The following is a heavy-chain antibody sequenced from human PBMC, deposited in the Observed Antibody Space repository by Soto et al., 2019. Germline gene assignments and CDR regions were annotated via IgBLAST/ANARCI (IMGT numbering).Heavy chain of an antibody. Sequence: PGESLKISCKGSGYTFTKYWITWVRQMPGKGLEWMARIDPSDSYTNYSPSFRGHVAISADRSISTAYLQWTSLQASDTAIYYCARHEATPVAGTLSYWGQGTLVTVSS. CDR1: GYTFTKYW. V-gene: IGHV5-10-1*01. J-gene: IGHJ4*02. CDR2: IDPSDSYT. D-gene: IGHD6-19*01. CDR3: ARHEATPVAGTLSY.